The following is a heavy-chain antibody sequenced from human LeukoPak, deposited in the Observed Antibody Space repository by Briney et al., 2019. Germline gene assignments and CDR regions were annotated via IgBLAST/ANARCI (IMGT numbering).Heavy chain of an antibody. CDR2: IIPIFGTA. CDR3: ARYLAVAGQDAFDI. J-gene: IGHJ3*02. D-gene: IGHD6-19*01. Sequence: ASVKVSCKASGGTFSSYAISWVRQAPGQGLEWMGGIIPIFGTANYAQKFQGRVTITADKSTSTAYMELSSLRSEDTAVYYCARYLAVAGQDAFDIWGQETMVTVSS. V-gene: IGHV1-69*06. CDR1: GGTFSSYA.